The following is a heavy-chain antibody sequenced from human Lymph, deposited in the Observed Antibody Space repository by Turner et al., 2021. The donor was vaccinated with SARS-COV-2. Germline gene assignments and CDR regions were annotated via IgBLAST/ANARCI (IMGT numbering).Heavy chain of an antibody. D-gene: IGHD2-21*02. Sequence: QLQLQESGPGLLTPSETPSLTRTVSGGSISSSSYYWGWIRQPPGKGLEWIGSIYYSGSTYYNPSLKSRVTISVDTSKNQFSLKLSSVTAADTAMYYCAGLIVVVTEHVWGSGAFDIWGQGTMVAISS. J-gene: IGHJ3*02. V-gene: IGHV4-39*05. CDR1: GGSISSSSYY. CDR2: IYYSGST. CDR3: AGLIVVVTEHVWGSGAFDI.